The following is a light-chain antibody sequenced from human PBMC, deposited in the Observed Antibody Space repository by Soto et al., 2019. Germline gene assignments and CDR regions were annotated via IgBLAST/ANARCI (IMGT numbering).Light chain of an antibody. J-gene: IGKJ1*01. CDR1: QGITSY. CDR3: QQYTNTTHPWM. V-gene: IGKV1-9*01. CDR2: GES. Sequence: DIQLSQSPPCLAAAAGYRVTMTRRTSQGITSYLAWYQQKPGKAPKLLIYGESTLQSGVPSTFSGSGSGTEFTLILSGLQPEHSPTHYRQQYTNTTHPWMFGQGTKVDIK.